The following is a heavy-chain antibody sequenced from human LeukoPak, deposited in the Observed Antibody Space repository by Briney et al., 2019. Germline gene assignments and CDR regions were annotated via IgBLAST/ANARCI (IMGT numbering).Heavy chain of an antibody. J-gene: IGHJ6*03. Sequence: SETLSLTCAVSGYSISSGYDWGWIRQPPGKGLEWIGSIYHSGSTYYNPSLKSRVTISVDTSKNQFSLKVSSVTAADTAVYYCARERVATMVLDYYMDVWGKGTTVTVSS. CDR2: IYHSGST. CDR3: ARERVATMVLDYYMDV. CDR1: GYSISSGYD. D-gene: IGHD5-12*01. V-gene: IGHV4-38-2*02.